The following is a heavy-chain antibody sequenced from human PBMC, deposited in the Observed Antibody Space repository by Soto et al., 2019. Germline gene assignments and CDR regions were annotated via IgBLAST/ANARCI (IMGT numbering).Heavy chain of an antibody. CDR3: ARGGRYDYFDY. CDR2: ISHLEST. V-gene: IGHV4-30-2*06. Sequence: SETLSLTCTVSGASISYGGFSWSWIRQSPGKGLEWIGYISHLESTYFHPSFKSRLTMSIDRTRNQFSLKLSSVTAADMAVYYCARGGRYDYFDYWGQGVLVTVS. D-gene: IGHD2-15*01. J-gene: IGHJ4*02. CDR1: GASISYGGFS.